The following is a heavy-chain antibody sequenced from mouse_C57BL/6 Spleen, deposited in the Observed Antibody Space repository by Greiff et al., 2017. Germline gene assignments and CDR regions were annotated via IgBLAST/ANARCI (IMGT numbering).Heavy chain of an antibody. Sequence: QVQLKQPGAELVKPGASVKLSCKASGYTFTSYWMHWVKQRPGPGLEWIGMIHPNSGSTNYNEKFQSKATLTVDKSSRTAYMQLSSLTSEDSAVYYCARRGVYGSSYAMDYWGQGTSVTVSS. J-gene: IGHJ4*01. D-gene: IGHD1-1*01. CDR2: IHPNSGST. V-gene: IGHV1-64*01. CDR1: GYTFTSYW. CDR3: ARRGVYGSSYAMDY.